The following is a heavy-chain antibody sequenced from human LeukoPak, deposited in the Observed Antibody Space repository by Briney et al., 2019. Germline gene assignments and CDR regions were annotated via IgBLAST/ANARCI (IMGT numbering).Heavy chain of an antibody. D-gene: IGHD3-3*01. V-gene: IGHV3-7*01. CDR1: GFTFSRYW. J-gene: IGHJ6*03. CDR3: ARTDDFWSGYGFYYYMNV. CDR2: IKQDRSEK. Sequence: GGSLRLSCAASGFTFSRYWMSWVRQAPGKGLEWVANIKQDRSEKYYVDSVKGRFTISRDNAKNSLYLQMNSLRAEDTAVYYCARTDDFWSGYGFYYYMNVWGKGTTVTVSS.